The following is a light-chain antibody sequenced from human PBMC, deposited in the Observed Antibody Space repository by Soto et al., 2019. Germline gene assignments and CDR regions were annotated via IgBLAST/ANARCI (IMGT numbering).Light chain of an antibody. V-gene: IGLV2-14*01. Sequence: QSALTQPASVSGSPGQSITISCTGTSSDVGGYKYVSWYQQQSGKAPKLMIYEVSNRPSGVSNRFSGSKSDNTASLTISGLQAEDEADYYCSSYTSSSTLVFGGGTQLTVL. CDR2: EVS. J-gene: IGLJ7*01. CDR1: SSDVGGYKY. CDR3: SSYTSSSTLV.